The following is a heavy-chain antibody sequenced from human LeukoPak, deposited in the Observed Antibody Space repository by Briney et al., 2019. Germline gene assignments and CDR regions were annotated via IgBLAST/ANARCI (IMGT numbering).Heavy chain of an antibody. V-gene: IGHV4-30-4*08. J-gene: IGHJ4*02. CDR3: ARDSGGGENQFDY. Sequence: PSETLSLTCTVSGGSISSGGYYWSWIRQPPGKGLEWIGYIYYSGSTYYNPSLKSRVTISVDTSKNQFSLKLSSVTAADTAVYYCARDSGGGENQFDYWGQGTLVTVSS. CDR1: GGSISSGGYY. D-gene: IGHD2-21*01. CDR2: IYYSGST.